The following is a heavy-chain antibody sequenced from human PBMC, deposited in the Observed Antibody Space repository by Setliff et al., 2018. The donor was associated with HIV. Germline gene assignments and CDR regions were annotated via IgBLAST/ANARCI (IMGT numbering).Heavy chain of an antibody. J-gene: IGHJ5*02. CDR1: GGSIRTGDW. V-gene: IGHV4-4*02. CDR2: IYYTGDAFYS. D-gene: IGHD3-10*01. CDR3: VGGIRGARFSP. Sequence: SETLSLTCAVSGGSIRTGDWWSWVRQSPGKGLEWIGGIYYTGDAFYSPYNTSVKSRVAMSIDTSNNQFSLKMTSMTAAATAVYYCVGGIRGARFSPWGQGTLVTVSS.